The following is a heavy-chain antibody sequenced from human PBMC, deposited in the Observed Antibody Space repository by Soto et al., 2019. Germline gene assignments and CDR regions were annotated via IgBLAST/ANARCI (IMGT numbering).Heavy chain of an antibody. CDR3: ARERPDGARLDP. J-gene: IGHJ5*02. CDR1: GGSISSDSYY. CDR2: ISYSGST. V-gene: IGHV4-39*02. Sequence: PSETLSLTCTVSGGSISSDSYYWGWIRQSPEKGLEWIASISYSGSTYYNLTLKSRVTISVDTSKSQFSLKLSSVTAADTAVYYCARERPDGARLDPWGQGTLVTVSS. D-gene: IGHD6-6*01.